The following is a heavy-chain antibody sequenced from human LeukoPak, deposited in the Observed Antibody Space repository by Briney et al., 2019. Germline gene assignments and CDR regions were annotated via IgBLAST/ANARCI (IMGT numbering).Heavy chain of an antibody. CDR3: ARVQGDYDILTGYYTSNPVFDY. V-gene: IGHV3-30-3*01. Sequence: GGSLRLSCAASGFTFSSYAMHWVRQAPGKGLEWVAVISYDGSNKYYADSVRGRFTISRDNAKNSLYLQMNSLRAEDTAVYYCARVQGDYDILTGYYTSNPVFDYWGQGTLVTVSS. CDR1: GFTFSSYA. J-gene: IGHJ4*02. D-gene: IGHD3-9*01. CDR2: ISYDGSNK.